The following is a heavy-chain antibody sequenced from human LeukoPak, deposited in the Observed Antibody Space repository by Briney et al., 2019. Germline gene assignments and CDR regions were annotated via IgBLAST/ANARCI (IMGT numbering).Heavy chain of an antibody. D-gene: IGHD2-15*01. CDR2: IYPGDSET. CDR1: GYSFNTYW. V-gene: IGHV5-51*01. CDR3: ARHRYCSGGSCYSDY. Sequence: GESLKISCKGSGYSFNTYWIGWVRQMPGKGLEWMGIIYPGDSETRYSPSFQGQVTISADKSISTAYLQWSSLKASDTAMYYCARHRYCSGGSCYSDYWGQGTLVTVSS. J-gene: IGHJ4*02.